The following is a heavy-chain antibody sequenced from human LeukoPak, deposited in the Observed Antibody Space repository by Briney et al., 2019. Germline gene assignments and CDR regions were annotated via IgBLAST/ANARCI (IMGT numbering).Heavy chain of an antibody. D-gene: IGHD3-10*01. Sequence: PGGSLRLSCAASGFTFSSYWMSWVRQAPGKGLEWVANIKQDGSEKYYVDSVKGRFTTSRDNAKNSLYLQMNSLRAEDTAVYYCARVYGSGSPQRYFDYWGQGTLVTVSS. CDR2: IKQDGSEK. CDR1: GFTFSSYW. V-gene: IGHV3-7*01. J-gene: IGHJ4*02. CDR3: ARVYGSGSPQRYFDY.